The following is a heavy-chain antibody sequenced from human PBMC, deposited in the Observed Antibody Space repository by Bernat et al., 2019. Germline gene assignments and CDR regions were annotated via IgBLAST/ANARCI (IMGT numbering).Heavy chain of an antibody. D-gene: IGHD3-10*01. CDR2: IYYSGNT. Sequence: QVQLQESGPGLVKPSETLSLTCTVSGDSVSSGGFYWSWIRQPPGKGLEWIGYIYYSGNTNYNPSLKSRVTISLDTSANQFSLKLTSVTAADTAVYYCARRYGSTPNWFDPWGQGTLVTVSS. J-gene: IGHJ5*02. CDR3: ARRYGSTPNWFDP. CDR1: GDSVSSGGFY. V-gene: IGHV4-61*08.